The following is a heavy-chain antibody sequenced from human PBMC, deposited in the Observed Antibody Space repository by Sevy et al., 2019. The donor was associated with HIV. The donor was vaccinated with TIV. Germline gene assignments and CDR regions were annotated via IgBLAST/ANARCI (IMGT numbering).Heavy chain of an antibody. Sequence: GGSLRLSCAASGFSFNRYAMHWVRQAPGKGLEWVANINEHGSTNYYLDSVKGRFTISRDNAKNSLFLQMNSLRVDDTAVYYCARAIGAGAAYWGQGTPVTVSS. V-gene: IGHV3-7*03. CDR3: ARAIGAGAAY. J-gene: IGHJ4*02. CDR1: GFSFNRYA. CDR2: INEHGSTN. D-gene: IGHD6-13*01.